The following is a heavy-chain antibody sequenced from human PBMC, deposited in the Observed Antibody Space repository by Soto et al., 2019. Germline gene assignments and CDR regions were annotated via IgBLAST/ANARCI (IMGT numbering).Heavy chain of an antibody. CDR2: IVVGSGNT. Sequence: GASVKVSCKASGFTFTSSAVQWVRQARGQRLEWIGWIVVGSGNTNYAQKFQERVTITRDMSTSTAYMELSSLRSEDTAVYYRAADTGHSSGWYFYYSGMEVWGQGPTVTV. CDR3: AADTGHSSGWYFYYSGMEV. CDR1: GFTFTSSA. V-gene: IGHV1-58*01. D-gene: IGHD6-19*01. J-gene: IGHJ6*02.